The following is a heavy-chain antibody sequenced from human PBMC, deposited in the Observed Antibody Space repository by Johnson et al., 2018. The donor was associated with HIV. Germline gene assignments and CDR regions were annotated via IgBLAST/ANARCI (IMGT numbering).Heavy chain of an antibody. CDR3: AKVGKWLRNEAFDI. J-gene: IGHJ3*02. V-gene: IGHV3-9*01. Sequence: VQLVESGGGLVQPGRSLRLSCAASGFTFDDYAMHWVRQAPGKGLEWVSGISWNSGSIGYVDSVKGRFTIYRDNAKNSLYLQMNSLRAEDTAVYYCAKVGKWLRNEAFDIWGQGTMVTVSS. D-gene: IGHD5-12*01. CDR1: GFTFDDYA. CDR2: ISWNSGSI.